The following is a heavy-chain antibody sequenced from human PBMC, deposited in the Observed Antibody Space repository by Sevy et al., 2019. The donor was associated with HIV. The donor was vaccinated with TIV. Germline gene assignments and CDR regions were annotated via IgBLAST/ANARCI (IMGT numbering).Heavy chain of an antibody. J-gene: IGHJ3*02. Sequence: GESLKISCAASGFTFSSYAMNWVRQAPGKGLEWVSVISGSGRTTYYADSVKGRFTISRDNSKNTLYLQMNGLRPDDTAVYYCAKEWGVTIFGVTDAFDIWGQGTMVTVSS. CDR1: GFTFSSYA. CDR2: ISGSGRTT. D-gene: IGHD3-3*01. CDR3: AKEWGVTIFGVTDAFDI. V-gene: IGHV3-23*01.